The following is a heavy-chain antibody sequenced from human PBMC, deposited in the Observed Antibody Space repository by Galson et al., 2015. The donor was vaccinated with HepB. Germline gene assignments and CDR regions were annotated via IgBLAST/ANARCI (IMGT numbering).Heavy chain of an antibody. Sequence: SLRLSCAASGFTFSSYVMSWVRQAPGKGLEWVSTISGSGGSTSYADSVKGRFTISRDNSKNTLYLQMNSLRAEDTAIYYCAKDREAGVPADIYDFDMWGQETMVNFSA. D-gene: IGHD2-2*02. CDR1: GFTFSSYV. CDR3: AKDREAGVPADIYDFDM. V-gene: IGHV3-23*01. CDR2: ISGSGGST. J-gene: IGHJ3*02.